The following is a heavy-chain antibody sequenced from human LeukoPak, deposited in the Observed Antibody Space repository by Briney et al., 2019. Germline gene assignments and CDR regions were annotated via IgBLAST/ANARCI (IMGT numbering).Heavy chain of an antibody. J-gene: IGHJ4*02. V-gene: IGHV1-69*04. CDR1: GGTFSNDA. Sequence: SVNVSCKASGGTFSNDAISWVRQAPGQGLEWMGRIFPLVEIPDYAHGSQGRLTITADKSTNTAYIELSSLRSEDTAVYYCASGEGCSSNSCALDYWGQGTIVTVSS. D-gene: IGHD2-2*01. CDR3: ASGEGCSSNSCALDY. CDR2: IFPLVEIP.